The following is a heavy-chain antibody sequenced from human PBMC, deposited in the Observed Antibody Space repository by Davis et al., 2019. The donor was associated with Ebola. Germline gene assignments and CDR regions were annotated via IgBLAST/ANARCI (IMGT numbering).Heavy chain of an antibody. D-gene: IGHD3-10*01. CDR1: GYSFTSYW. V-gene: IGHV5-10-1*04. J-gene: IGHJ4*02. CDR3: ARRGVITPIDF. CDR2: IDPSDSYT. Sequence: GESLKLPCKGSGYSFTSYWISWVRQMPGKGLEWMGRIDPSDSYTNYSPSFQGQVTISADKSVSTAYLQWRSLRASDTAMYYCARRGVITPIDFWGQGTLVTVSS.